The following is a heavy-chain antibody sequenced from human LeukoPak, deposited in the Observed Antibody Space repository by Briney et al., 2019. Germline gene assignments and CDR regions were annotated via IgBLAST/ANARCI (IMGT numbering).Heavy chain of an antibody. CDR1: GFTFSSYA. CDR3: AKEKTYDFWSGFYPFDY. CDR2: ISDSGGST. D-gene: IGHD3-3*01. Sequence: PGGSLRLSCAASGFTFSSYAMSWVRQAPGKGLEWVSTISDSGGSTYYADSVKGRFTISRDNSKKTLYLQMNSLRAEDTAVYYCAKEKTYDFWSGFYPFDYWGQGTLVTVSS. V-gene: IGHV3-23*01. J-gene: IGHJ4*02.